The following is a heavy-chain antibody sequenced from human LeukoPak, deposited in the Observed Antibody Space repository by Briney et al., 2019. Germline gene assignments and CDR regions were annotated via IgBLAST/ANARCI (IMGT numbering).Heavy chain of an antibody. CDR2: IIPIFGTA. CDR1: GGTFSSYA. J-gene: IGHJ3*02. CDR3: AREDEMATRKDAFDI. Sequence: SVKVSCKASGGTFSSYAISWVRQAPGQGLEWMGGIIPIFGTANYAQKFQGRVTVTADESTSTAYMELSSLRSEDTAVYYCAREDEMATRKDAFDIWGQGTMVTVSS. V-gene: IGHV1-69*01. D-gene: IGHD5-24*01.